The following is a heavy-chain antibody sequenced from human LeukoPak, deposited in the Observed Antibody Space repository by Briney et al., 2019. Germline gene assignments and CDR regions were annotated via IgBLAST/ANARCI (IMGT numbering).Heavy chain of an antibody. CDR3: ARLTSRGYYYDSDGTKTFDY. CDR2: IYYSGST. D-gene: IGHD3-22*01. Sequence: SETLSLTCAVYGGSFSGYYWSWIRQPPGKGLEWIGSIYYSGSTYYNPSLKSRVTISVDTSKNQFSLKLSSVTAADTAVYYCARLTSRGYYYDSDGTKTFDYWGQGTLVTVSS. CDR1: GGSFSGYY. J-gene: IGHJ4*02. V-gene: IGHV4-34*01.